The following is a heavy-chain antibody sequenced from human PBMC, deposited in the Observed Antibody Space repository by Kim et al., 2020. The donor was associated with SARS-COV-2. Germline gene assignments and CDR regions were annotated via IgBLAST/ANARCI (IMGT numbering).Heavy chain of an antibody. D-gene: IGHD5-18*01. CDR2: INHSGST. J-gene: IGHJ5*02. CDR1: GGSFSGYY. Sequence: SETLSLTCAVYGGSFSGYYWSWIRQPPGKGLEWIGEINHSGSTNYNPSLKSRVTISVDTSKNQFSLKLSSVTAADTAVYYCARVPEARGYSYGYYSRGANNWFDPWGQGTLVTVSS. CDR3: ARVPEARGYSYGYYSRGANNWFDP. V-gene: IGHV4-34*01.